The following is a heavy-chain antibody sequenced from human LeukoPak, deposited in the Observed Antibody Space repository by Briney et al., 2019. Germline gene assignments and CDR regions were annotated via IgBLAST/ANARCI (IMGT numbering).Heavy chain of an antibody. CDR2: ISAYNGNT. V-gene: IGHV1-18*01. CDR3: ARVPRFSYYYDSSRGYYFDY. CDR1: GYTFTSYG. Sequence: ASVKVSCKASGYTFTSYGISWVRQAPGQGLEWMGWISAYNGNTNYAQKLQGRVTMTTDTSTSTAYMELRSLRSDDTAVYYCARVPRFSYYYDSSRGYYFDYWGQGTLVTVSS. J-gene: IGHJ4*02. D-gene: IGHD3-22*01.